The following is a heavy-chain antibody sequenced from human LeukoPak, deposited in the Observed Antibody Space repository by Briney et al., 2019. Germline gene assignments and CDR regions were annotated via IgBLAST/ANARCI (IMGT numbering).Heavy chain of an antibody. CDR2: ISSSSTTI. Sequence: GGSLRLSCAASEFTFSSYAMQWVRQAPGKGLEWVSYISSSSTTIYYADSLKGRFTISRDNAKNSLYLQMNSLRDEDTAVYYCARDPYYYYGSGTFFYGMDVWGQGTTVTVSS. V-gene: IGHV3-48*02. J-gene: IGHJ6*02. CDR3: ARDPYYYYGSGTFFYGMDV. D-gene: IGHD3-10*01. CDR1: EFTFSSYA.